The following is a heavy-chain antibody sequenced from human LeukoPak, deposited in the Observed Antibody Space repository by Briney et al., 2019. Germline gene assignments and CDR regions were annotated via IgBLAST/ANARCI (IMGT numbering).Heavy chain of an antibody. CDR2: IYYSGSI. D-gene: IGHD3-3*01. V-gene: IGHV4-39*01. J-gene: IGHJ4*02. CDR3: ARMNVLRFLEWLLSKYYFDY. CDR1: GGSISSSTYY. Sequence: SETLSLTCTVSGGSISSSTYYWAWIRQPPGKGLEWIGSIYYSGSIYYNPSLKSRVTISLDTPKNQFSLKLSSVTAADTAVYYCARMNVLRFLEWLLSKYYFDYWGQGTLVTVSS.